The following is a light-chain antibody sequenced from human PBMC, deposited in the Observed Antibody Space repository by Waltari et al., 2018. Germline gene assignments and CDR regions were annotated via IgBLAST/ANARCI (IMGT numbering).Light chain of an antibody. J-gene: IGKJ2*01. CDR2: AAS. V-gene: IGKV1-39*01. CDR3: QQSYSYWYT. Sequence: DIQMTQSPSSLSASVGDRVTITCRASQSISSYLNWYQEKPGKAPRLLIYAASSLQSGVPSRFSGRGSGTDFTLTISSLQPEDFATYYCQQSYSYWYTFARGPSWRSN. CDR1: QSISSY.